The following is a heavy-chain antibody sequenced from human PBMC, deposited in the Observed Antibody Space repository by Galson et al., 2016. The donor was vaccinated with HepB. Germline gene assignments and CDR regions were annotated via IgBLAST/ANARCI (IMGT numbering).Heavy chain of an antibody. CDR1: GFIFDDYV. Sequence: SLRLSCAASGFIFDDYVMHWVRQAPGKGLEWVSGINWNSGSIGYADSVKGRFHISRDHAKNSLYLEMNSLRPEDTAIYYCAKDRDRSIVVVAAAFDYWGQGSLVTVSS. D-gene: IGHD2-15*01. CDR3: AKDRDRSIVVVAAAFDY. V-gene: IGHV3-9*01. J-gene: IGHJ4*02. CDR2: INWNSGSI.